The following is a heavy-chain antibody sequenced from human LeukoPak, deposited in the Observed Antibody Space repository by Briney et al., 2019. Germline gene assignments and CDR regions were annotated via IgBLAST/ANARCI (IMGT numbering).Heavy chain of an antibody. CDR1: GFTFNKFA. J-gene: IGHJ4*02. D-gene: IGHD4-11*01. CDR2: IGSSGGST. Sequence: GGSLRLSCAASGFTFNKFAMNWVRQAPGTGLEWVSAIGSSGGSTYYADSVKGRFTISRDSSKNTLYLQMNSLRAEDTAVYYCALYSSPQALAYWGQGTLVTVSS. CDR3: ALYSSPQALAY. V-gene: IGHV3-23*01.